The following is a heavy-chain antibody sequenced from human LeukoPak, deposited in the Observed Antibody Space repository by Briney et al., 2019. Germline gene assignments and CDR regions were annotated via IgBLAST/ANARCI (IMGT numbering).Heavy chain of an antibody. CDR3: AREVTLVSYYYYYYMDV. J-gene: IGHJ6*03. D-gene: IGHD2-8*02. CDR1: GGSISSGSYY. Sequence: SETLSLTCTVSGGSISSGSYYWSWIRQPAGKGLEWIGRIYTSGSTNYNPSLKSRVTISVDTSKNQFSLKLSSVTAADTVVYYCAREVTLVSYYYYYYMDVWGKGTTVTVSS. CDR2: IYTSGST. V-gene: IGHV4-61*02.